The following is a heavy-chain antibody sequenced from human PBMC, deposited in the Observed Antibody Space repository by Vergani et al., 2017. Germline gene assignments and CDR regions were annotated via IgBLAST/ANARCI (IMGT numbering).Heavy chain of an antibody. CDR1: GFTFGDHG. V-gene: IGHV3-30-3*01. CDR2: ISYDGTNK. Sequence: QVQLVESGGGVIQPGRSLRLSCAASGFTFGDHGFHWVRRPPGKGLEWVALISYDGTNKYYTNSVRGRFTISRDNSKSTLFLQMNSLRAEDTAVYYCAKELEAVGTPLFDYWGQGKLVTVSS. D-gene: IGHD6-13*01. CDR3: AKELEAVGTPLFDY. J-gene: IGHJ4*02.